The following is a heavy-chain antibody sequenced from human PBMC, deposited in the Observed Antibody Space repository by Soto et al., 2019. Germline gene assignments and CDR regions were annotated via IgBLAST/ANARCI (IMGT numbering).Heavy chain of an antibody. CDR3: SRTMYSTSGFDF. CDR1: GYSFNSYW. D-gene: IGHD6-6*01. J-gene: IGHJ4*02. Sequence: PGESLKISCKGSGYSFNSYWIGWVRQMPAKGLEWMGIIYPGDSDTRYSPSFQGQVTISADKSISTVYVQWSSLKASDTAIYYCSRTMYSTSGFDFWGPGTLVTVSS. V-gene: IGHV5-51*01. CDR2: IYPGDSDT.